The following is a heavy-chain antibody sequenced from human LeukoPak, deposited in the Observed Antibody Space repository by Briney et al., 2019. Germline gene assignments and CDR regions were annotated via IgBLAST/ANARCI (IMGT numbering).Heavy chain of an antibody. Sequence: SEALSLTCAVYGGSFSGYYWSWIRQPPGKGLEWIGEINHSGSTNYNPSLKSRVTISVDTSKNQFSLKLSSVTAADTAVYYCAGITGRRDYWGQGTLVTVSS. V-gene: IGHV4-34*01. CDR1: GGSFSGYY. CDR3: AGITGRRDY. D-gene: IGHD1-14*01. J-gene: IGHJ4*02. CDR2: INHSGST.